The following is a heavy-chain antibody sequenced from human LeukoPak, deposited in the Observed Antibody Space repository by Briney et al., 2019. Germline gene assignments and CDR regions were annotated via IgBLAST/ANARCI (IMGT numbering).Heavy chain of an antibody. CDR3: ARSITVTNAFDI. D-gene: IGHD4-17*01. V-gene: IGHV1-2*02. J-gene: IGHJ3*02. CDR1: GYTFTGYY. Sequence: ASVKVSCKASGYTFTGYYMHWVRQAPGQGLEWMGWINPNSGGTNYAQKFQGRVTMTRDTSTSTAYMELSRLRSDDTAVYYCARSITVTNAFDIWGQGTMVTVSS. CDR2: INPNSGGT.